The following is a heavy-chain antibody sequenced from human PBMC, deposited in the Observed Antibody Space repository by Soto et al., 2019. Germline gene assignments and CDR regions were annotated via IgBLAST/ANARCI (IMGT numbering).Heavy chain of an antibody. D-gene: IGHD1-1*01. CDR3: AKGRGQNWTFDY. V-gene: IGHV3-23*01. CDR2: ISGSGGTA. CDR1: GFTFSSYA. Sequence: EVQLLESGGGSVQPGGSLRLSCAASGFTFSSYAMHWVRRPPGKGLEWVSSISGSGGTAYYADSVKGRFSISRDSLANTLYLQMNSLRAEDTAVYYCAKGRGQNWTFDYWGQGTLVTVSP. J-gene: IGHJ4*02.